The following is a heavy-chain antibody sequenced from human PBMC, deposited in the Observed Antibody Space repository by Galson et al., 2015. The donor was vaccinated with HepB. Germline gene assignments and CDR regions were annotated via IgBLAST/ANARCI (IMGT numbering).Heavy chain of an antibody. D-gene: IGHD1-26*01. Sequence: HVTISADKSISTAYLQWSSLKASDTAIYYCARQDSGSYSPFDYWGQGTLVTVSS. J-gene: IGHJ4*02. V-gene: IGHV5-10-1*01. CDR3: ARQDSGSYSPFDY.